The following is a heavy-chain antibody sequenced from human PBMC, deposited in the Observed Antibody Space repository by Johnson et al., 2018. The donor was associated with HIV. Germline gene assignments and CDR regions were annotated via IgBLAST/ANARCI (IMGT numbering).Heavy chain of an antibody. CDR3: GGSYYYDSSGYYARNAFDI. CDR2: ISYDGSNK. V-gene: IGHV3-30-3*01. J-gene: IGHJ3*02. Sequence: QVQLVESGGGLVQPGRSLRLSCAASGFTFSSYAMHWVRQAPGKGLEWVAVISYDGSNKYYADSVKGRFTISRDNSKNTLYLQMNSLRAEDTAVYYCGGSYYYDSSGYYARNAFDIWGQGTMVTVSS. D-gene: IGHD3-22*01. CDR1: GFTFSSYA.